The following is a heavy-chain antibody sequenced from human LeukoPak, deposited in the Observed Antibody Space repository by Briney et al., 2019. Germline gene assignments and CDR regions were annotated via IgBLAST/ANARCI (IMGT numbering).Heavy chain of an antibody. CDR2: IYYSGST. CDR3: ARYSGGSCYWCFDC. Sequence: SETLSLTCTVSGGSISSGGYYWSWIRQHPGKGLEWIGYIYYSGSTYYNPSLKSRITISVDTSKNQFSLKLNSVTAADTAVYYWARYSGGSCYWCFDCWGQGTLVTVSS. J-gene: IGHJ4*02. V-gene: IGHV4-31*03. D-gene: IGHD2-15*01. CDR1: GGSISSGGYY.